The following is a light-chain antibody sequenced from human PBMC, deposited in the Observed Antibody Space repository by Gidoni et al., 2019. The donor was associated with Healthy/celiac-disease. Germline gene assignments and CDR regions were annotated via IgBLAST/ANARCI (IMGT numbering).Light chain of an antibody. V-gene: IGKV1-39*01. CDR1: QSISSY. J-gene: IGKJ1*01. CDR3: QQSYSTFWT. Sequence: GDRVTITCRASQSISSYLNWYQQKPGKAPKLLIYAASSLQSGVPSRFSGSGSGTDFTLTISSLQPEDFATYYCQQSYSTFWTFGQXTKVEIK. CDR2: AAS.